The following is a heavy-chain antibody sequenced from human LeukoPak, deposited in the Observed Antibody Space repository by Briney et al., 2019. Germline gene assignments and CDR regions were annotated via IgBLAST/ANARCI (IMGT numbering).Heavy chain of an antibody. V-gene: IGHV4-34*01. D-gene: IGHD2-2*01. CDR2: INHSVST. CDR1: GGSFSGYY. Sequence: SETLSLTCAVYGGSFSGYYWSWIRQPPGKGLEWIGEINHSVSTNYNPSLKKRVTISVDPSKNQFSLKLSSVTAADTAVYYCASSTSFRPPRKYYYYMDVWGKGTTVTVSS. J-gene: IGHJ6*03. CDR3: ASSTSFRPPRKYYYYMDV.